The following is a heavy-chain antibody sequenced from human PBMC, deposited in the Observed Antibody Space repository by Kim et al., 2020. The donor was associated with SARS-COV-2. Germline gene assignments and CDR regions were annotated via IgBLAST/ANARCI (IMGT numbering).Heavy chain of an antibody. CDR1: GGTFSSYA. CDR2: IIPIFGTA. J-gene: IGHJ6*02. V-gene: IGHV1-69*13. Sequence: SVKVSCKASGGTFSSYAISWVRQAPGQGLEWMGGIIPIFGTANYAQKFQGRVTITADESTSTAYMELSSLRSEDTAVYYCARGGTGYGNSYYYYGMDVWGQGTTVTVSS. D-gene: IGHD1-1*01. CDR3: ARGGTGYGNSYYYYGMDV.